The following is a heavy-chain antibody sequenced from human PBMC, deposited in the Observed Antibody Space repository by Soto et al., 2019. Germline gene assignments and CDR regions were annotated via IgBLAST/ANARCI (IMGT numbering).Heavy chain of an antibody. J-gene: IGHJ2*01. V-gene: IGHV3-23*01. CDR2: ISGSGGST. Sequence: QAPGKGLEWVSAISGSGGSTYYADAVKGRFTLSRDNSKNPLYLQMNSLRAKDTFFFQAADGIRGVRSVSAFLLNRSTDL. CDR3: ADGIRGVRSVSAFLLNRSTDL. D-gene: IGHD6-13*01.